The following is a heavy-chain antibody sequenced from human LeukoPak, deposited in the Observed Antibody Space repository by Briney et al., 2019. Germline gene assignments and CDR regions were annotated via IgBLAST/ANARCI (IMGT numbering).Heavy chain of an antibody. CDR3: VRGHSGYYYDH. D-gene: IGHD3-22*01. J-gene: IGHJ4*02. Sequence: GGSLRLSCAASGFAFSGYAMLWVRQAPGKGLEYVSIISSDGYNTFYADSVKGRFIISRDNSKNTLHLQMGSLGAEDMAVYYCVRGHSGYYYDHWGQGTLVTVSS. CDR1: GFAFSGYA. V-gene: IGHV3-64*02. CDR2: ISSDGYNT.